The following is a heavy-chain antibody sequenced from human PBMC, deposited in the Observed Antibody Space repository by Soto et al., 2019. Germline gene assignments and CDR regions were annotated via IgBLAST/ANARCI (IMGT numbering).Heavy chain of an antibody. CDR3: ARVGVVLAAPRVWSH. CDR1: GYTFTSYG. D-gene: IGHD6-13*01. J-gene: IGHJ4*02. CDR2: INPYNGNT. Sequence: QVQVVQSGAEVKKPGASVKVSCKASGYTFTSYGISWVRQAPGQGLEWMGWINPYNGNTQYADKFAGRVTVTADTSTTTSFMEVTSLTSDDTAVFYCARVGVVLAAPRVWSHWGQGTLVTVS. V-gene: IGHV1-18*01.